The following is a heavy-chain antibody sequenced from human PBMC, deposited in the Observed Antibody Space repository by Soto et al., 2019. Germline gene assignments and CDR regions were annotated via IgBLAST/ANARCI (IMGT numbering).Heavy chain of an antibody. CDR3: AKDRYYGSGSYNHFDY. J-gene: IGHJ4*02. Sequence: GASVKVSCKASGYTFTSYDINWVRQATGQGLEWMGWMNPSNGNTKYSQKFQGRVTITRDTSASTAYMELSSLRSEDTAVYYCAKDRYYGSGSYNHFDYWGQGTLVTVSS. CDR2: MNPSNGNT. V-gene: IGHV1-3*01. CDR1: GYTFTSYD. D-gene: IGHD3-10*01.